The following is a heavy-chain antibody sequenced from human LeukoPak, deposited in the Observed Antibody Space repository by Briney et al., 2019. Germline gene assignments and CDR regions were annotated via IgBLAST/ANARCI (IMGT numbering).Heavy chain of an antibody. D-gene: IGHD2-15*01. Sequence: GGSLRLSCATSGFTFSDYEMNWVRQAPGKGLEWVSYINPSGSTIYYADSVKGRFTISRDNSRNTLYLQMNSLRAEDTAVFYCARTRWYYYYIDVWGKGTTVTVSS. J-gene: IGHJ6*03. CDR2: INPSGSTI. V-gene: IGHV3-48*03. CDR1: GFTFSDYE. CDR3: ARTRWYYYYIDV.